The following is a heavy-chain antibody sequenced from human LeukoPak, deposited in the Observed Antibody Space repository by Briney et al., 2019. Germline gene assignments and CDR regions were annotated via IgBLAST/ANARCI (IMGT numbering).Heavy chain of an antibody. CDR3: ARKRNGYGY. CDR2: IKQDGSEK. Sequence: PGGSLRLSCAASGFTFSSYSMNWVRQAPGKGLEWVANIKQDGSEKYYVDSVKGRFTISRDNAKNSLYLQMNSLRAEDTAVYYCARKRNGYGYWGQGTLVTVSS. CDR1: GFTFSSYS. V-gene: IGHV3-7*01. D-gene: IGHD5-18*01. J-gene: IGHJ4*02.